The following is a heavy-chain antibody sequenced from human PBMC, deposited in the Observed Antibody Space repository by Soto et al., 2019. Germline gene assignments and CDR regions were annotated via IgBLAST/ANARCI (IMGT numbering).Heavy chain of an antibody. Sequence: QVQLVQSGAEVKKPGSSVKVSCKASGGTFSSYAISWVRQAPGQGLEWMGGIIPIFGTADYAQKFQDRVTITADESTSTAYVELSSLRSEDTAVYYCAKTPENYYYGMDVWGQGTTVTVSS. J-gene: IGHJ6*02. CDR1: GGTFSSYA. V-gene: IGHV1-69*12. CDR2: IIPIFGTA. CDR3: AKTPENYYYGMDV.